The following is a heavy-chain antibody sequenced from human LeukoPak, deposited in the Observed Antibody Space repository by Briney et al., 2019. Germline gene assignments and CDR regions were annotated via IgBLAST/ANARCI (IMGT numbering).Heavy chain of an antibody. Sequence: EASVKVSCKASGYTFTSYGISWVRQAPGQGLEWMGWINPNSGGTNYAQKFQGRVTMTRDTSITTAYMELSRLTSDDTAVYYCVRDYYDGSRNYFDYWGQGTLVPVSS. D-gene: IGHD3-22*01. J-gene: IGHJ4*02. CDR1: GYTFTSYG. V-gene: IGHV1-2*02. CDR3: VRDYYDGSRNYFDY. CDR2: INPNSGGT.